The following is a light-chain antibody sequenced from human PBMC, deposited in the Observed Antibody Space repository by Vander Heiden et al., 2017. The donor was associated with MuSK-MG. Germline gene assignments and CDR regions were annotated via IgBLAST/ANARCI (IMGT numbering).Light chain of an antibody. CDR1: QGISSY. CDR2: AAS. Sequence: AIRMTQSPSSFSASTGDRVTLTCRASQGISSYLAWYQQKPGTAPKLLIYAASTLQSVGPSRFSGSGSGTDFTLTISCLQYEDFETYYCQQYYRSPPTFGQGTKVEIK. J-gene: IGKJ1*01. V-gene: IGKV1-8*01. CDR3: QQYYRSPPT.